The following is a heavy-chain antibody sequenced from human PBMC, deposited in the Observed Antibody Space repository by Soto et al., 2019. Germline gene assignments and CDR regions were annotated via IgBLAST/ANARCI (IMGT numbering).Heavy chain of an antibody. CDR1: GGTFSSYA. CDR3: ATFEYSYGPPLGY. V-gene: IGHV1-69*12. CDR2: IIPIFGTA. J-gene: IGHJ4*02. D-gene: IGHD5-18*01. Sequence: QVQLVQSGAEVKKPGSSVKVSCKASGGTFSSYAISWVRQAHGQGLEWMGGIIPIFGTANYAQKFQGRVTIAADESTSTAYMELSSLRSEDTAVYYCATFEYSYGPPLGYWGQGTLVTVSS.